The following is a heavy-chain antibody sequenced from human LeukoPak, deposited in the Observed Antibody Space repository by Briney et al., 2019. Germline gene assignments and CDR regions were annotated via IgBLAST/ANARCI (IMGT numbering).Heavy chain of an antibody. V-gene: IGHV4-34*01. Sequence: SETLSLTCAVYGGSFSGYYWSWIRQPPGKGLEWIGEIYHSGSTNYNPSLKSRVTISVDKSKNQFSLKLSSVTAADTAVYYCARDLYYYDSSGYSAYYYYYYMDVWGKGTTVTISS. CDR2: IYHSGST. CDR1: GGSFSGYY. CDR3: ARDLYYYDSSGYSAYYYYYYMDV. D-gene: IGHD3-22*01. J-gene: IGHJ6*03.